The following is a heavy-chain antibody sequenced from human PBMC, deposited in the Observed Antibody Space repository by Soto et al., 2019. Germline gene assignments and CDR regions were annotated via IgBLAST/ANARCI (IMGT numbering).Heavy chain of an antibody. D-gene: IGHD5-18*01. CDR3: AYEGYSYGYFDY. CDR1: GGTFSSYT. Sequence: QVQLVQSGAEVKKPGSSVKVSCKASGGTFSSYTISCVRQAPGQGLEWMGRIIPILGIANYAQKFQGRVTITADKSTSTAYMELSSLRSEDTAVYYCAYEGYSYGYFDYWGQGTLVTVSS. J-gene: IGHJ4*02. V-gene: IGHV1-69*02. CDR2: IIPILGIA.